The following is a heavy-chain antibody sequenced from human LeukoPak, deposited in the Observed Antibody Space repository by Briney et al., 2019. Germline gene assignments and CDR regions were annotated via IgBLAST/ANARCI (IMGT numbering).Heavy chain of an antibody. D-gene: IGHD6-19*01. V-gene: IGHV4-59*08. CDR1: GGSISSYY. CDR3: ARLPQVPVTGYSSGWYTHGVEFDY. CDR2: IYYSGST. Sequence: PSETLSLTCTVSGGSISSYYWSWIRQPPGKGLEWIGYIYYSGSTNYNPSLKSRVTISIDTSKNQFSLKLSSVTAADTAVYYCARLPQVPVTGYSSGWYTHGVEFDYWGQGTLVTVSS. J-gene: IGHJ4*02.